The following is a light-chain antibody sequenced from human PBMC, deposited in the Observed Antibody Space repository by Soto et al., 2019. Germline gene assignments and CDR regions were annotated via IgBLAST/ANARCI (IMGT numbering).Light chain of an antibody. V-gene: IGKV3-20*01. CDR2: GAS. J-gene: IGKJ1*01. Sequence: EIVLTQSPGTLSLSQGERPTSSGRAVQSVRGTGLAWYQQKPGQAPRLLIYGASSRATGIPDRFSGSGSGTDFTLTISRLEPEDFAVYYCQQYGSSPQTFGQGTKVEIK. CDR3: QQYGSSPQT. CDR1: QSVRGTG.